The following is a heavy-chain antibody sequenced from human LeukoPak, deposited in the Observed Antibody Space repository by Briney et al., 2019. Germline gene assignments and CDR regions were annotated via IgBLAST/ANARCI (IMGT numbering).Heavy chain of an antibody. Sequence: GGSLSLSCVVSGFSFSSFAMTWVRQAQGVGLEWVSTIDGSGGGTWYADSVRGRFTNSRNNPKNTVVLGTNTPRTDDTAQYYWGKAWDVLGPDYYWHLDVWGKGTTVTVSS. J-gene: IGHJ6*04. CDR3: GKAWDVLGPDYYWHLDV. CDR2: IDGSGGGT. CDR1: GFSFSSFA. V-gene: IGHV3-23*01. D-gene: IGHD1-7*01.